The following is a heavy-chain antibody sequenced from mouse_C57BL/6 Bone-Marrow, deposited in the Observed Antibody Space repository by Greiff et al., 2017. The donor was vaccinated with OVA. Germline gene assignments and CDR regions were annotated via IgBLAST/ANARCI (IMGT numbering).Heavy chain of an antibody. D-gene: IGHD2-4*01. Sequence: VQLQQSGAELVRPGTSVKVSCKASGYAFTNYLIEWVKQRPGQGLEWIGVINPGSGGTNYNEKFKGKATLTADKSSSTAYMQLSSLTSEDSAVYVCALYYDYDYWGQGTTLTVSS. CDR3: ALYYDYDY. CDR1: GYAFTNYL. CDR2: INPGSGGT. J-gene: IGHJ2*01. V-gene: IGHV1-54*01.